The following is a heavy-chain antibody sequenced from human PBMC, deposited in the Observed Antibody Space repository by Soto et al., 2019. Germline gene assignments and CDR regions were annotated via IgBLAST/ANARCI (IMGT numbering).Heavy chain of an antibody. V-gene: IGHV4-38-2*02. CDR2: VHYSGNT. CDR3: ARQDRVVAEGRWFDP. CDR1: GYSISSGYH. J-gene: IGHJ5*02. D-gene: IGHD2-15*01. Sequence: PSETLSLTCTVSGYSISSGYHWAWIRQPPGKGLEWLGSVHYSGNTYCNPSLKSRLTISVDKSKNQFSLNLSSVTAADTAVYYCARQDRVVAEGRWFDPWGQGTLVTVSS.